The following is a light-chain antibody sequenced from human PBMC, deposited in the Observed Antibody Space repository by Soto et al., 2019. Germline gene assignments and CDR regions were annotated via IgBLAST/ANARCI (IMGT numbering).Light chain of an antibody. CDR3: QQYGSSPPLT. J-gene: IGKJ4*01. V-gene: IGKV3-20*01. CDR1: QSVSSSD. CDR2: GAS. Sequence: EIVLTQSPGTLSLSPGERATLSCRASQSVSSSDLAWYQQKPGQAPGLLIYGASSRATGIPDRFSGSGSGTEFILTISRLEPEDFAVYYCQQYGSSPPLTFGGGTKVEIK.